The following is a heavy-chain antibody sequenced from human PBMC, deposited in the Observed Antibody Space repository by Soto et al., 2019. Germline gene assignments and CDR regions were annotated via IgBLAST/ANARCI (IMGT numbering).Heavy chain of an antibody. CDR3: ARATPGYYKNWFDP. D-gene: IGHD3-9*01. CDR1: GFTFSSYW. J-gene: IGHJ5*02. CDR2: INSDGSST. Sequence: VGSLRLSCASSGFTFSSYWMHCVRQSPGKGLVWVSRINSDGSSTSYADSVKGRFTISRDNAKNTLYLQMNSLRAEDTAVYYCARATPGYYKNWFDPWGQGTLVTVSS. V-gene: IGHV3-74*01.